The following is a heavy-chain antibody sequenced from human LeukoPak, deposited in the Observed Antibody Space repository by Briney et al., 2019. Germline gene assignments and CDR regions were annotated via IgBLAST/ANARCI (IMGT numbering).Heavy chain of an antibody. CDR3: AREDAGGDIDY. V-gene: IGHV3-21*01. CDR1: GFTFSSYS. CDR2: ISSSSSYI. J-gene: IGHJ4*02. D-gene: IGHD3-16*01. Sequence: GGSLRLSCAASGFTFSSYSMNWVRQAPGKGLEWVSSISSSSSYIYYADSVKGRFTISGDNAKNSLYLQMNSLRAEDAAVYYCAREDAGGDIDYWGQGTLVTVSS.